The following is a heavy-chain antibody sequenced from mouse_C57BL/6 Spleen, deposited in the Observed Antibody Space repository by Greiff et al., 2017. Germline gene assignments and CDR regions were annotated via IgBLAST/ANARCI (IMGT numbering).Heavy chain of an antibody. J-gene: IGHJ4*01. V-gene: IGHV5-4*01. D-gene: IGHD2-1*01. Sequence: EVQGVESGGGLVKPGGSLKLSCAASGFTFSSYAMSWVRQTPEKRLEWVATISDGGSYTYYPDNVKGRFTISRGNAKNNLYLQMSHLKSEDTAMYYCARENYGNYDYAMDYWGQGTSVTVSS. CDR2: ISDGGSYT. CDR1: GFTFSSYA. CDR3: ARENYGNYDYAMDY.